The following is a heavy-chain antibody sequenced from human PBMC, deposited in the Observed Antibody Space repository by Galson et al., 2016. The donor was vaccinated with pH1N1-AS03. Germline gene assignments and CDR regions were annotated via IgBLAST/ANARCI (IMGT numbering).Heavy chain of an antibody. D-gene: IGHD3/OR15-3a*01. Sequence: SVKVSCKASGGTLSNHGISWVRQAPGQGLEWMGGLVPIFRTANYAQKFQGRVTMTADDSADEYTSTAYMELSNLRAEDTGVYYCAREGRFLDWDNYAMDVWGQGTTVIVSS. CDR2: LVPIFRTA. J-gene: IGHJ6*02. CDR3: AREGRFLDWDNYAMDV. CDR1: GGTLSNHG. V-gene: IGHV1-69*13.